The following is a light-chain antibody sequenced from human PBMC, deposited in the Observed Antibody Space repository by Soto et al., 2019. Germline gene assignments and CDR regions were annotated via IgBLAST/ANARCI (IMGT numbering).Light chain of an antibody. CDR3: QHGHNWPLT. CDR2: GAC. CDR1: QSISSE. Sequence: EIVMTQSPATLSVSPGESATLSCRASQSISSELAWYQQKPGQPPRLLIYGACTRATGVPARFTGSGSGSVFNLTISGLQSEDFAVYYCQHGHNWPLTFGQGTRLEI. J-gene: IGKJ2*01. V-gene: IGKV3-15*01.